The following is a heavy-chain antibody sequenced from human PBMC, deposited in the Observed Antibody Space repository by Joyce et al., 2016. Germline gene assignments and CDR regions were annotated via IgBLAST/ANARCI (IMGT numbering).Heavy chain of an antibody. CDR2: VFRTGST. CDR3: SRQDFGAFDI. V-gene: IGHV4-4*02. CDR1: GDSVSSNNW. J-gene: IGHJ3*02. D-gene: IGHD3-10*01. Sequence: QVQLQESGPGLVKPSGTLSLTCAVSGDSVSSNNWWFWVRQPPGKGLQWVGEVFRTGSTKYNPSLKRRLTISMDKSKNDFSLRLSSVTAADTAIYYCSRQDFGAFDIWGQGTLVTVSS.